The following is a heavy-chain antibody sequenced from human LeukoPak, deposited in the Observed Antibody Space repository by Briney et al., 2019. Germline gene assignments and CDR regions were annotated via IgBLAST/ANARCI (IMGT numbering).Heavy chain of an antibody. CDR3: ARAKPSFWVAGYYYYGMDV. J-gene: IGHJ6*02. V-gene: IGHV4-39*01. CDR2: IYYSGST. D-gene: IGHD7-27*01. CDR1: GGSISSSSYY. Sequence: KPSETLSLTCTVSGGSISSSSYYWGWIRQPPGKGLEWIGSIYYSGSTYYNPSLKSRVTISVDTSKNQFSLKLSSVTAADTAVYYCARAKPSFWVAGYYYYGMDVWGQGTTVTVSS.